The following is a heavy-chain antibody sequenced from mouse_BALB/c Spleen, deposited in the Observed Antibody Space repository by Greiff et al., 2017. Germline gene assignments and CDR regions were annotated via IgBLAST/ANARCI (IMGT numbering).Heavy chain of an antibody. CDR2: IWAGGST. CDR3: ARESTTAFAY. V-gene: IGHV2-9*02. J-gene: IGHJ3*01. Sequence: VMLVESGPGLVAPSQSLSITCTVSGFSLTSYGVHWVRQPPGKGLEWLGVIWAGGSTNYNSALMSRLSISKDNSKSQVFLKMNSLQTDDTAMYYCARESTTAFAYWGQGTLVTVSA. CDR1: GFSLTSYG. D-gene: IGHD1-2*01.